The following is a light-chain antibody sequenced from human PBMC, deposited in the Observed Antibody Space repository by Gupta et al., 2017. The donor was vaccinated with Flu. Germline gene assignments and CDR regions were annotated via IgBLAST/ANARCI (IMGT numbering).Light chain of an antibody. CDR3: HQYNNWPRT. Sequence: EIVMTQSPATLSVSPGERATLSCRASQSVSSNLAWYLQKPGQAPRLLIYGASTRATGIPARFSGSGSGTEFTLTISSLQSEDFAVYYCHQYNNWPRTFGQGTKVEIK. CDR2: GAS. J-gene: IGKJ1*01. V-gene: IGKV3-15*01. CDR1: QSVSSN.